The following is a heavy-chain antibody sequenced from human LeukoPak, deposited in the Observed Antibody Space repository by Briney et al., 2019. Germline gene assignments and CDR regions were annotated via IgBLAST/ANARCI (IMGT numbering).Heavy chain of an antibody. CDR3: ARQYYDSSGYSVDAFDI. CDR2: IWYDGSNK. V-gene: IGHV3-33*01. J-gene: IGHJ3*02. CDR1: GFTFSSYG. D-gene: IGHD3-22*01. Sequence: PGGSLRLSCAASGFTFSSYGMHWVRQAPGKGLEWVAVIWYDGSNKYYADSVKGRFTISRDNSKNTLYLQMNSLRAEGTAVYYCARQYYDSSGYSVDAFDIWGQGTMVTVSS.